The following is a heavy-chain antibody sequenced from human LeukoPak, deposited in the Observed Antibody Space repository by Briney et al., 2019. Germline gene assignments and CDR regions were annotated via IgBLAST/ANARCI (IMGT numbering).Heavy chain of an antibody. J-gene: IGHJ4*02. Sequence: SETLSLTCTVSGGSISSGDYYWSWIRQHPGKGLEWIGYIYYSGSTYYSGSTYYNPSLKSRATISVDTSKNQFSLKLSSVTAADTAVYYCARGYSSSWNYFDYWGQGTLVTVSS. CDR3: ARGYSSSWNYFDY. V-gene: IGHV4-31*03. D-gene: IGHD6-13*01. CDR2: IYYSGSTYYSGST. CDR1: GGSISSGDYY.